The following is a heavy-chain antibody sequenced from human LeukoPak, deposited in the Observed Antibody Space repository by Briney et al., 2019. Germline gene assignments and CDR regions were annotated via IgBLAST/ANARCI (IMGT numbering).Heavy chain of an antibody. CDR2: IRSKAYGGTT. V-gene: IGHV3-49*03. CDR1: GFTFGDYA. CDR3: TRDRNYYGSGSYYKHYFDY. J-gene: IGHJ4*02. D-gene: IGHD3-10*01. Sequence: GGSLRLSCTASGFTFGDYAMSWFRQAPGKGLEWVGFIRSKAYGGTTEYAASVKGRFTISRDDSKSIAYLQMNSLKTEDTAVYYCTRDRNYYGSGSYYKHYFDYWGQGTLVTVSS.